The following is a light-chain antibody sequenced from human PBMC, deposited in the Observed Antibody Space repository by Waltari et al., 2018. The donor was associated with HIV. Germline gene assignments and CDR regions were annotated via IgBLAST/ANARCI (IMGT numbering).Light chain of an antibody. CDR1: QSVLFSSNNKNY. CDR2: WAS. CDR3: QQYNNWLT. V-gene: IGKV4-1*01. Sequence: DIVLTQSPDSLGVSLGERATINCKSSQSVLFSSNNKNYLSWYQQKPGQPPKLLIYWASTRESGVPDRFSGSGSGTDCTRTSGSLQSEDSAGYVCQQYNNWLTFGGGTKVEIK. J-gene: IGKJ4*01.